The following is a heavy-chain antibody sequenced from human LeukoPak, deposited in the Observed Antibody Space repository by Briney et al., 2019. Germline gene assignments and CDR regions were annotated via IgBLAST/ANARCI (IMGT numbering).Heavy chain of an antibody. V-gene: IGHV1-69*05. CDR3: ATFYYYGSGSYSPSFDY. CDR2: IIPIFGTA. D-gene: IGHD3-10*01. CDR1: GGTFSSYA. J-gene: IGHJ4*02. Sequence: ASVKVSCKASGGTFSSYAISWVRQAPGQGLEWMGGIIPIFGTANYAQKFQGRVTITTDESTSTAYMELSSLRSEDTAVYYCATFYYYGSGSYSPSFDYWGQGTLVTVSS.